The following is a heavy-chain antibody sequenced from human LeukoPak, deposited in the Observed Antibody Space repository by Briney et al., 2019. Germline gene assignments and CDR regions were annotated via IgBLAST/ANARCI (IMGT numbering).Heavy chain of an antibody. Sequence: GRSLRLSCAASGLTFSNYGMHWVSQAPGKGLEWVTGISYDGTSQYYADSVKGRFTISRDNSRNTMFLQMNRLRAEDTALYYCTKDKGYGDYYYYYGMDVWGQGTTVTVSS. CDR2: ISYDGTSQ. D-gene: IGHD4-17*01. J-gene: IGHJ6*02. CDR3: TKDKGYGDYYYYYGMDV. V-gene: IGHV3-30*18. CDR1: GLTFSNYG.